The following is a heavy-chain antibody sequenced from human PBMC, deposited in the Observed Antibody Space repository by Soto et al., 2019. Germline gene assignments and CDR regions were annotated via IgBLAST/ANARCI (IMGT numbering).Heavy chain of an antibody. Sequence: CGSLGLSCAASGFTVSRNYMSWVRQAPGKGLEWVSVIYSGGSTYYADSVKGRFTISRHNSKNTLYLQMNSLRAEDTAVYYCARDLDPSDWGQGTLVTVSS. J-gene: IGHJ4*02. V-gene: IGHV3-53*04. CDR1: GFTVSRNY. D-gene: IGHD3-3*01. CDR3: ARDLDPSD. CDR2: IYSGGST.